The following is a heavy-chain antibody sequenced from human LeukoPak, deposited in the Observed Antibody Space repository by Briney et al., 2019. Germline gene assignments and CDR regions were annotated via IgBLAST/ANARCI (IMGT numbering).Heavy chain of an antibody. CDR3: AFSRGWLRDNWFDP. CDR1: GGSISSSSYY. Sequence: SPSETLSLTYTVSGGSISSSSYYWGWIRQPPGKGLEWIGSIYYSGSTYYNPSLKSRVTISVDTSKNQFSLKLSSVTAADTAVYYCAFSRGWLRDNWFDPWGQGTLVTVSS. CDR2: IYYSGST. V-gene: IGHV4-39*07. D-gene: IGHD6-19*01. J-gene: IGHJ5*02.